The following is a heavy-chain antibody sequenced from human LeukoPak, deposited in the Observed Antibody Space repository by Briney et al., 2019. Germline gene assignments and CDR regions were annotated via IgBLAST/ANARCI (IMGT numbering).Heavy chain of an antibody. CDR3: AKDGYCSSTSCYGYGMDV. CDR1: GFTFNTHG. Sequence: PGGSLRLSCAASGFTFNTHGMHWVRQAPGKGLEWLAVISYDGSNKYYADSVKSRFTISRDNSKNTLYLQMNSLRAEDTTVYYCAKDGYCSSTSCYGYGMDVWRQGPTVTVSS. J-gene: IGHJ6*02. D-gene: IGHD2-2*03. V-gene: IGHV3-30*18. CDR2: ISYDGSNK.